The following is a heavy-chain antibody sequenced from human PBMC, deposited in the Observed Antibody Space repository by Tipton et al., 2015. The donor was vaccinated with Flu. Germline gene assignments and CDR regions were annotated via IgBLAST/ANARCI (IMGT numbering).Heavy chain of an antibody. CDR3: AGVGAIYGEVTARRRGDLDY. D-gene: IGHD3-3*02. CDR1: GYTFNTYA. V-gene: IGHV1-18*01. CDR2: ISAYTDDT. Sequence: QSGAEVKNAGASVKVSCKASGYTFNTYAISWMRQAPGQGLEWMGWISAYTDDTKFAQNFQGRITLTTDTSTSTVYMQLRGLTYDDTAVYYGAGVGAIYGEVTARRRGDLDYWGQGTLGSVSS. J-gene: IGHJ4*02.